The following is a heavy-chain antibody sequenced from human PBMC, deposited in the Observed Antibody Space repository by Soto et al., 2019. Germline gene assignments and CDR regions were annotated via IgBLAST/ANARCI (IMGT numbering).Heavy chain of an antibody. CDR3: ATHCSDGGCFAY. J-gene: IGHJ4*02. V-gene: IGHV4-39*01. Sequence: SETLSLTCSVSGGSISSTSYYWAWIRQSPGKGLEWIGSIYNNGKTWYNTSLKSRITMSVDTSKNQFSLNLSSVTAADTALYYCATHCSDGGCFAYWGQGTPVTVSS. D-gene: IGHD2-15*01. CDR2: IYNNGKT. CDR1: GGSISSTSYY.